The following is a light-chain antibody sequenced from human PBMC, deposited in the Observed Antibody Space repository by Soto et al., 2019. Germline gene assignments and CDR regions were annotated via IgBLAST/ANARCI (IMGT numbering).Light chain of an antibody. J-gene: IGLJ1*01. CDR2: EVS. CDR3: SPYTSDNSHSV. V-gene: IGLV2-14*01. CDR1: SSDVGAYTS. Sequence: SVLTQAASVSGSPGQSITISCTGTSSDVGAYTSVSWYQQHPGKAPKLIIYEVSNRPPGVSTRFSGSKSASTASLTISGLQAEDEAHYYCSPYTSDNSHSVLATGTKVTVL.